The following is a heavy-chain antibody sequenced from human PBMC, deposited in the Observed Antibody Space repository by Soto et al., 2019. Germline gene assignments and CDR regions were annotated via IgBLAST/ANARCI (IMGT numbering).Heavy chain of an antibody. V-gene: IGHV4-59*01. CDR2: IYYSGST. Sequence: SETLSLTCTVSGGSISSYYWSWIRQPPGKGLEWIGYIYYSGSTNYNPSLKSRVTISVDTSKNQFSLKLSSVTAADTAVYYCGGRRGYDGIVDYWGQGTLVTVSS. CDR1: GGSISSYY. D-gene: IGHD5-12*01. J-gene: IGHJ4*02. CDR3: GGRRGYDGIVDY.